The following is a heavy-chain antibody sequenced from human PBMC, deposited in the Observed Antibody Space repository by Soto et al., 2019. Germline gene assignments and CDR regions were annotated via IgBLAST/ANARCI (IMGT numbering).Heavy chain of an antibody. Sequence: QVQLQESGPGLVKPSQTLSLTCTVSGGSISSGDYYWSWIRQPPGKGLEWIGYIYYSGSTYYNPSLKSRVTITVDTSKNQFSLKLSSVTAADTAVYYCARDKVVVVAALNWYFDLWGRGTLVTVSS. CDR3: ARDKVVVVAALNWYFDL. J-gene: IGHJ2*01. CDR1: GGSISSGDYY. CDR2: IYYSGST. V-gene: IGHV4-30-4*01. D-gene: IGHD2-15*01.